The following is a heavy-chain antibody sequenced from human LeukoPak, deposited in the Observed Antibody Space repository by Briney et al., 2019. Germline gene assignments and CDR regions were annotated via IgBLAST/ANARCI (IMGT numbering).Heavy chain of an antibody. V-gene: IGHV1-2*02. CDR2: INPNSGGT. Sequence: GASVKVSCKASGYTFTGYYMHLVRQAPGQGLEWMGWINPNSGGTNYTQKFQGRVTMTRDTSISTAYMELSRLRSDDTAVYYCARELFPVWFDPWGQGTLVTVSS. D-gene: IGHD2/OR15-2a*01. CDR3: ARELFPVWFDP. CDR1: GYTFTGYY. J-gene: IGHJ5*02.